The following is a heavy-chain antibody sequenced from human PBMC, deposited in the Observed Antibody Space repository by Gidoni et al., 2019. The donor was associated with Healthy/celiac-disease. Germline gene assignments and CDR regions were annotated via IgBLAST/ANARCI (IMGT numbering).Heavy chain of an antibody. J-gene: IGHJ4*02. CDR1: GLPFSSYS. CDR3: AKGIAARPDFDY. D-gene: IGHD6-6*01. Sequence: EVQLVESGGGLVKPGGSLRLSCAASGLPFSSYSMNWVRQAPGKGLEWVSSISSSSSYIYYADSVKGRFTISRDNAKNSLYLQMNSLRAEDTAVYYCAKGIAARPDFDYWGQGTLVTVSS. V-gene: IGHV3-21*01. CDR2: ISSSSSYI.